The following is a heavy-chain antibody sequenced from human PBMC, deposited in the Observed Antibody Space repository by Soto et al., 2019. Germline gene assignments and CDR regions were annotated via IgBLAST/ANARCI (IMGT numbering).Heavy chain of an antibody. CDR2: IYYSGAT. CDR1: GGSISSSSYY. D-gene: IGHD1-26*01. Sequence: PSETLSLTCTVSGGSISSSSYYWGWIRQPPGKGLEWIGKIYYSGATYCNPSLKSRLTISVDTPKNQFSLKLSSVTAADTALYYCVSPNMEVGNGYYAVDVWGQGTTVTVSS. V-gene: IGHV4-39*01. J-gene: IGHJ6*02. CDR3: VSPNMEVGNGYYAVDV.